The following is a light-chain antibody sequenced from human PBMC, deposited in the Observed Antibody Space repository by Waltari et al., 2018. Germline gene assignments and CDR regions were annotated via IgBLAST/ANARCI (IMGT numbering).Light chain of an antibody. V-gene: IGKV3-20*01. CDR1: QSVIRA. J-gene: IGKJ1*01. CDR2: GAS. CDR3: QHYLRLPVT. Sequence: EIVLPQSQGTLSLSPGESATLPCRTSQSVIRALAWYQQKPGQAPRLLIYGASNRATGIPDRFSGSGSGTDFSLTISSLEPEDFAVYYCQHYLRLPVTFGQGTKVEVK.